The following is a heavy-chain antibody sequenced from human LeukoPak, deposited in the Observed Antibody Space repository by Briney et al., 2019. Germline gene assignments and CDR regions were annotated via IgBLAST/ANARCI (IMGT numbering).Heavy chain of an antibody. CDR1: GDSVSNNNVA. CDR3: IRDPGWLDIDY. D-gene: IGHD6-19*01. Sequence: SQTLSLTCAISGDSVSNNNVAWNWIRQSPSRGLEWLGRTYYKSKWYNDYAVSLKSRITINPDTSKNQFSLHMNSVTPEDTAVYFCIRDPGWLDIDYWGQGTPVTVSS. J-gene: IGHJ4*02. V-gene: IGHV6-1*01. CDR2: TYYKSKWYN.